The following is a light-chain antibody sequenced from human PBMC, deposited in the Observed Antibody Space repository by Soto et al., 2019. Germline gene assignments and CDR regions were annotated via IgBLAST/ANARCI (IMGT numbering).Light chain of an antibody. CDR2: GAS. CDR1: ETVATN. V-gene: IGKV3-15*01. CDR3: QQYFEWPPMT. J-gene: IGKJ1*01. Sequence: EVVMTQSPATLSVSPGERATLSCRASETVATNLAWYQQKPGQAPRLLISGASTRAAGISDRCRGSGSGTEFTLTISSLRSEDSAIYYCQQYFEWPPMTFGQGTKVDIK.